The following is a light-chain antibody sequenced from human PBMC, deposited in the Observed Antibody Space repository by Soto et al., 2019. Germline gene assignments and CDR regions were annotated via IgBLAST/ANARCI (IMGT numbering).Light chain of an antibody. CDR3: QQYDNLLLLT. Sequence: DLQMTQSPSSLSASVGDRVIITCQASQDISNYLNWYQQKPGKAPKLLIYDASNLETGVPSRFSGSGSGTDFTFTISSLQPEDIATYYCQQYDNLLLLTFGGGTKVEIK. V-gene: IGKV1-33*01. CDR2: DAS. CDR1: QDISNY. J-gene: IGKJ4*01.